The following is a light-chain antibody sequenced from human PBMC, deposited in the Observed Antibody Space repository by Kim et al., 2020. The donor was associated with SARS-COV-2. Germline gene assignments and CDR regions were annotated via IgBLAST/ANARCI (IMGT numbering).Light chain of an antibody. CDR2: AAS. CDR3: QQHHSYPPT. V-gene: IGKV1-17*02. Sequence: AVVGDRDTIAWRASQDIHAYLAWYQQKPGKAPKGVIYAASTLQSGVPSRFSGSGSGTEFTLTIANLQPEDSATYYCQQHHSYPPTFGRGTKVDIK. CDR1: QDIHAY. J-gene: IGKJ4*01.